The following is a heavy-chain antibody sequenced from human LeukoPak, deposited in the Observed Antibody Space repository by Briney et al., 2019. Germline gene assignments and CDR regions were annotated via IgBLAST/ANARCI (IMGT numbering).Heavy chain of an antibody. D-gene: IGHD3-22*01. CDR1: GYTFTSYA. CDR2: INAGNGNT. Sequence: ASVKVSCKASGYTFTSYAMHWVRQAPGQRLEWMGWINAGNGNTKYSQEFQGRVTITRDTSATTTYMELSSLRSEDMAVYYCASCYYDSSGYYCAAFDIWGQGTMVTVSS. CDR3: ASCYYDSSGYYCAAFDI. V-gene: IGHV1-3*03. J-gene: IGHJ3*02.